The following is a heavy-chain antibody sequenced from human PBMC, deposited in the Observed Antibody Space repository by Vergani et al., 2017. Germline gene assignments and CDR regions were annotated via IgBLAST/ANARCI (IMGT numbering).Heavy chain of an antibody. J-gene: IGHJ6*03. CDR1: GGSISSGSYY. CDR2: IYTSGST. Sequence: QVQLQELGPGLVKPSQTLSLTCTVSGGSISSGSYYWSWIRQPAGKGLEWIGRIYTSGSTNYNPSLKSRVTISVDTSKNQFSLKLSSVTAADTAVYYCARAHIVVVATHYYYYYMDVWGKGTTVTVSS. D-gene: IGHD2-2*01. V-gene: IGHV4-61*02. CDR3: ARAHIVVVATHYYYYYMDV.